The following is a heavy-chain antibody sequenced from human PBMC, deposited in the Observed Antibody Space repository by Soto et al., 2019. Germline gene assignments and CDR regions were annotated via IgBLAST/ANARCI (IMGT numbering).Heavy chain of an antibody. Sequence: KPGGSLRLSCAASGFTFSSYSMNWVRQAPGKGLEWVSSISSSSSYIYYADSVKGRFTISRDNAKNSLYLQMNSLRAEDTAVYYCACLDILADPISYYGMDVWGQGTTVTVSS. D-gene: IGHD3-9*01. CDR3: ACLDILADPISYYGMDV. V-gene: IGHV3-21*01. CDR1: GFTFSSYS. CDR2: ISSSSSYI. J-gene: IGHJ6*02.